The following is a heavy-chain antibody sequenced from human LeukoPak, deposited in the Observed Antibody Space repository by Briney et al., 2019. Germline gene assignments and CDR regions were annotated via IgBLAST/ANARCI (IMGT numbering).Heavy chain of an antibody. CDR3: ARAPGGSTSPFDP. J-gene: IGHJ5*02. CDR2: IIPIFGTA. CDR1: GGTFSSYA. V-gene: IGHV1-69*05. D-gene: IGHD2-2*01. Sequence: GSSVKVSCKACGGTFSSYAISWGRQAPGQGVGWMGGIIPIFGTANYAQKFQGRVTITTEESTSTAYMELSSLRSEDTAVYYCARAPGGSTSPFDPWGQGTLVTVSS.